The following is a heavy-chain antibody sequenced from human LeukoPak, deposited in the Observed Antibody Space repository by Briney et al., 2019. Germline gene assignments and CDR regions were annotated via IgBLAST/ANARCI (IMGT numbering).Heavy chain of an antibody. CDR3: ARLMIAAAGSCFDY. J-gene: IGHJ4*02. Sequence: SETLSLTCTVSGGSISSYYWSWIRQPPGKGLEWIGYIYYSGSTNYNPSLKSRVTISVDTSKNQFSLELGSVTAADTAVYYCARLMIAAAGSCFDYWGQGTLVTVSS. CDR2: IYYSGST. V-gene: IGHV4-59*01. D-gene: IGHD6-13*01. CDR1: GGSISSYY.